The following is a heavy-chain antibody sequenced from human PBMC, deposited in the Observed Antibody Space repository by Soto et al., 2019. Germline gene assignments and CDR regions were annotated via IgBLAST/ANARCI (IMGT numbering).Heavy chain of an antibody. V-gene: IGHV1-69*06. J-gene: IGHJ4*02. Sequence: GASVKVSCKASGGTFSSYAISWVRQAPGQGLEWMGGIIPIFGTANYAQKFQGRVTITADKSTSTAYMELSSLRSEDTAAYYCARDRLDCSGGSCRPLDYWGQGTLVTVSS. CDR3: ARDRLDCSGGSCRPLDY. CDR2: IIPIFGTA. CDR1: GGTFSSYA. D-gene: IGHD2-15*01.